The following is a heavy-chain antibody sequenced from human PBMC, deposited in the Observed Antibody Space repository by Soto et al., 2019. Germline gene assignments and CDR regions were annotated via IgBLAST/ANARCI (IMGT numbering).Heavy chain of an antibody. CDR1: GGTFRNYP. J-gene: IGHJ4*02. Sequence: QVQLVQSGPEVKKPGSSVKVSCKASGGTFRNYPINWVRQAPGQGLEWMGSIFPLTDIPDYAQNFQARLTISAERPTSTAYMELNSLTSDDTAMYFCARGPLVVLNYFPSWGQGTLVTVSS. CDR3: ARGPLVVLNYFPS. V-gene: IGHV1-69*02. CDR2: IFPLTDIP.